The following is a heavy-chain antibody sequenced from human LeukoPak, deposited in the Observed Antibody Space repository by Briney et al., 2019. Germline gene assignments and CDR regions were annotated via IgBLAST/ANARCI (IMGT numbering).Heavy chain of an antibody. CDR2: IIPIFGTA. J-gene: IGHJ5*02. Sequence: GASVKVSCKASGGTFSSYAISWVRQAPGQGLEWMGGIIPIFGTANYAQRFQGRVAITADKSTSTAYMELSSLRSEDTAVYYCARRGIAARGGWFDPWGQGTLVTVSS. D-gene: IGHD6-6*01. V-gene: IGHV1-69*06. CDR1: GGTFSSYA. CDR3: ARRGIAARGGWFDP.